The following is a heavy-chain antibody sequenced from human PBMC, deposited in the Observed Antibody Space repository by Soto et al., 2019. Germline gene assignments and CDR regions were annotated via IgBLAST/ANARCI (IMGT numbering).Heavy chain of an antibody. J-gene: IGHJ4*02. D-gene: IGHD3-22*01. CDR3: SIRLYDTSGYRYFDG. Sequence: DSLKISCKASGYRFSRYWIGWVRQIPGKGLEWMGIIFPDDSETRYSPSFQGKVSISVDKSITTAYLQWSSLKASDTAMYYCSIRLYDTSGYRYFDGWGQGPLVIVPS. V-gene: IGHV5-51*01. CDR1: GYRFSRYW. CDR2: IFPDDSET.